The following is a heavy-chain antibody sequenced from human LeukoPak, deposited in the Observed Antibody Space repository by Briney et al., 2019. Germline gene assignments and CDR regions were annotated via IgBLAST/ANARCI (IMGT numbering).Heavy chain of an antibody. D-gene: IGHD3-10*01. J-gene: IGHJ6*02. CDR2: IYSGGST. CDR1: GFTVSSNY. CDR3: ARDRDDYGSGKDGMDV. Sequence: GSLRLSCAASGFTVSSNYMSWVRQAPGKGLEWVSVIYSGGSTYYADSVKGRFTISRDNSKNTLYLQMNSLRAEDTAVYYCARDRDDYGSGKDGMDVWGQGTTVTVSS. V-gene: IGHV3-66*01.